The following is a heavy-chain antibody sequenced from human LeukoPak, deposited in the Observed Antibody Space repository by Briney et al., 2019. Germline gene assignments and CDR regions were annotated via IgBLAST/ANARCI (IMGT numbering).Heavy chain of an antibody. Sequence: GSLRLSCAASGFTFSSYAMSWVRQAPGKGLEWVSDTSGGGATTFYADSVKGRFTISRDNSKNTLYLQLSSLRAEDTAVYYCAKSTGYSTTGRDFDSWGRGTLVTVSS. J-gene: IGHJ4*02. CDR3: AKSTGYSTTGRDFDS. CDR2: TSGGGATT. D-gene: IGHD6-13*01. CDR1: GFTFSSYA. V-gene: IGHV3-23*01.